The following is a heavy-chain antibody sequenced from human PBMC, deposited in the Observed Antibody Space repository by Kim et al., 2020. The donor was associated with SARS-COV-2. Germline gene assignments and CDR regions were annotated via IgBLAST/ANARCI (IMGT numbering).Heavy chain of an antibody. CDR1: GGSFSDYY. Sequence: SETLSLTCAVYGGSFSDYYWNWIRQPPGKGLEWIGEINHRGSTRYSPSLKSRLTMSVDTSRRQFSLKLSSVTAADAAVYYCFFGVVINFQYSDYWGQGTL. CDR2: INHRGST. V-gene: IGHV4-34*01. D-gene: IGHD3-3*01. CDR3: FFGVVINFQYSDY. J-gene: IGHJ4*02.